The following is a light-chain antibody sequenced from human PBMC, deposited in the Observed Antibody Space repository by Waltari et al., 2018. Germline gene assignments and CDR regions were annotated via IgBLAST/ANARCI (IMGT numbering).Light chain of an antibody. Sequence: DIQMTPSPSSVSASVADRVTLTSRASQGISSRLAWYQQKPGKAPKLLIYDASSLHSGVPSRFSGSGSGTEFTLTISSLQPEDFATYYCQQVDSFPRTFGQGTKVEVK. CDR3: QQVDSFPRT. CDR1: QGISSR. J-gene: IGKJ1*01. CDR2: DAS. V-gene: IGKV1-12*01.